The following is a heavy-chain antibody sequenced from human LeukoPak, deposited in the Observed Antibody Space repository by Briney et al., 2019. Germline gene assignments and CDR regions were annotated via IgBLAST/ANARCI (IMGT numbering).Heavy chain of an antibody. CDR1: EFTFSSYG. CDR3: ANYGDYQYFDY. Sequence: PGGSLRLSCAASEFTFSSYGMHWVRQAPGKGLEWVAVIWYDGSNKYYGDSVKGRFTISRDNSKNTLYLQMNSLKTDDTAVYYCANYGDYQYFDYWGQGTPVTVSS. CDR2: IWYDGSNK. D-gene: IGHD4-17*01. J-gene: IGHJ4*02. V-gene: IGHV3-30*02.